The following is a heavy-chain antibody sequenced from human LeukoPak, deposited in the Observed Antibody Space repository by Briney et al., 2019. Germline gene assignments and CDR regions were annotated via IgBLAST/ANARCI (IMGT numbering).Heavy chain of an antibody. J-gene: IGHJ5*02. D-gene: IGHD2-15*01. Sequence: GGSLRLSCAASGFTFDDYAMHWVRQAPGKGLEWVSGISWNSGSIGYADSVKGRFTISRDNAKSSLYLQMNSLRAEDTALYYCAKAVQYCSGGSCYSPGFDPWGQGTLVTVSS. V-gene: IGHV3-9*01. CDR1: GFTFDDYA. CDR3: AKAVQYCSGGSCYSPGFDP. CDR2: ISWNSGSI.